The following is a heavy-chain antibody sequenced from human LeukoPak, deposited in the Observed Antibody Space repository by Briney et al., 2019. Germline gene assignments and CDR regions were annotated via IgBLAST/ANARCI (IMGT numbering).Heavy chain of an antibody. CDR1: GGTFSSYA. Sequence: GASVKVSCKASGGTFSSYAISWVRHAPGQGLEWMGGIIPIFGTANYAQKFQGRVTITADESTSTAYMELSSLRSEDTAVYYCAREYFGSYYVSNYFDYWGQGTLVTVSS. J-gene: IGHJ4*02. D-gene: IGHD1-26*01. CDR2: IIPIFGTA. CDR3: AREYFGSYYVSNYFDY. V-gene: IGHV1-69*13.